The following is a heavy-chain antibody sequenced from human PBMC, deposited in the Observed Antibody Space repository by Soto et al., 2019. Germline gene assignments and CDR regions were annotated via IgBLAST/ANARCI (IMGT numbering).Heavy chain of an antibody. V-gene: IGHV3-11*01. CDR2: ISTGGSTI. CDR3: ARGSPQFWQLFDN. Sequence: KPGGSLRLSCAASEFTFTNAWMNWIRQAPGKGLEWVSYISTGGSTIFYADSVKGRFTISRDNDKNSLSLQMDSLRADDTGVYYCARGSPQFWQLFDNWGQGALVTVSS. D-gene: IGHD3-3*01. CDR1: EFTFTNAW. J-gene: IGHJ4*02.